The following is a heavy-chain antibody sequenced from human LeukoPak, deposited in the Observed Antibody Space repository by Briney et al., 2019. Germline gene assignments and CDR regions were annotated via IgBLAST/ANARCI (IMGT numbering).Heavy chain of an antibody. D-gene: IGHD2/OR15-2a*01. CDR3: ARDISNNRGAFDI. CDR2: INHSGST. CDR1: GGSFSDYY. Sequence: SETLSLTCAVYGGSFSDYYWTWIRQPPGKGLEWIGEINHSGSTNYNPSLKSRVSISVDTSKNQFSLKLSSVTAADTAVYYCARDISNNRGAFDIWGQGTMVTVSS. J-gene: IGHJ3*02. V-gene: IGHV4-34*01.